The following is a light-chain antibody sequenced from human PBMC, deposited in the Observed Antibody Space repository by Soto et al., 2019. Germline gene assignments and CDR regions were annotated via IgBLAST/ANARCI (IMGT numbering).Light chain of an antibody. CDR1: SSDVGDNNY. J-gene: IGLJ1*01. V-gene: IGLV2-14*01. CDR2: DVT. Sequence: QSALTQPASVSGSPGQSITISCTGTSSDVGDNNYVSWYQQHPGKAPKLMIYDVTHRPSGISNRFSGSKSGNTASLTSSGLQAEDEADYYCSSYTSSSTLDVFGSGTKLTVL. CDR3: SSYTSSSTLDV.